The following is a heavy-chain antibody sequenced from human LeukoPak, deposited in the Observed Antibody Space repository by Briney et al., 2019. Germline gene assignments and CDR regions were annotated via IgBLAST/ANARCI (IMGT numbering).Heavy chain of an antibody. CDR1: GGSFSGYY. Sequence: SETLSLTCAVYGGSFSGYYWSWIRQPPGKGLEWIGEINHSGNTNYNPSLKSRVTISVDTSKNQFSLKLSSVTAADTAVYYCARTTEGGYTYDYFYYYYMDVWGKGTTVTISS. D-gene: IGHD5-18*01. CDR3: ARTTEGGYTYDYFYYYYMDV. J-gene: IGHJ6*03. CDR2: INHSGNT. V-gene: IGHV4-34*01.